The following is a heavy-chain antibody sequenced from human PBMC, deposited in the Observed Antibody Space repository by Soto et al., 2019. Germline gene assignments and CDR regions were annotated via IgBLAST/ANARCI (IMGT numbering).Heavy chain of an antibody. V-gene: IGHV3-30*03. CDR3: ATDRGGYSYGLTYYFDY. CDR1: GFTFSSYG. J-gene: IGHJ4*02. Sequence: VQLVESGGGVVQPGRSLRLSCAASGFTFSSYGMHWVRQAPGKGLEWVAVISYDGSNKYYADSVKGRFTISRDNSKNTLYLQMNSLRAEDTAVYYCATDRGGYSYGLTYYFDYWGQGTLVTVSS. D-gene: IGHD5-18*01. CDR2: ISYDGSNK.